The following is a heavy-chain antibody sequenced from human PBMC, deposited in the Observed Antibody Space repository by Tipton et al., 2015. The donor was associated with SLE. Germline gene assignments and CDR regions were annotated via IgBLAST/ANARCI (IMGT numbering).Heavy chain of an antibody. CDR1: GFTLRPYA. CDR3: AKRAGYCSSNGCQGGLDV. J-gene: IGHJ6*02. D-gene: IGHD2-2*01. V-gene: IGHV3-23*03. Sequence: SLRLSCAASGFTLRPYAMTWVRQAPGMGLEWVSFIYSGGSTYYAESMKGRFTISRDNSKNTVYLQMNSLRPEDTAVYFCAKRAGYCSSNGCQGGLDVWGQGTTVTVSS. CDR2: IYSGGST.